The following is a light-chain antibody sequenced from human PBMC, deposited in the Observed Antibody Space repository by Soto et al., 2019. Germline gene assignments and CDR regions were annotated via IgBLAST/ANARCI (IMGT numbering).Light chain of an antibody. Sequence: EIVLTQSPATLSLSPGERATLSCRTSQSVSSNYLAWYQQKPGQAPRLLIYDTSTRANGIPDRFSGSGSGTDFTLTISRLEPEDFAVYYCQQSGSSLFTFGPGTKVDIK. CDR3: QQSGSSLFT. CDR1: QSVSSNY. CDR2: DTS. V-gene: IGKV3-20*01. J-gene: IGKJ3*01.